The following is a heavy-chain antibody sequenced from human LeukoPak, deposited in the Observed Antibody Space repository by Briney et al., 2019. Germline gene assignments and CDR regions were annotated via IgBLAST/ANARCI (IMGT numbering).Heavy chain of an antibody. CDR3: ARGVAGSYYCYCMDV. D-gene: IGHD6-19*01. J-gene: IGHJ6*03. CDR1: VYTFTSYY. Sequence: ASVKVSCKASVYTFTSYYMHWVRQAPGQRLEWMGIINPSGGSTSYAQKFQGRVTMTRDTSISTAFMELSRLRSDDTAVYYCARGVAGSYYCYCMDVWGKGTTVTLSS. CDR2: INPSGGST. V-gene: IGHV1-46*01.